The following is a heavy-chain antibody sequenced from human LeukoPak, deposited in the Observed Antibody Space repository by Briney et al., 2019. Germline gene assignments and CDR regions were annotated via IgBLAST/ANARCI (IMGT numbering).Heavy chain of an antibody. CDR3: ARALLSALSYESGVDY. Sequence: ASVKVSCKASGYTFTSYGISWVRQAPGQGLEWMGWISAYNGNTNYAQKLQGRVTMTTDTSTSTAYMELRSLRSDDTAVYYCARALLSALSYESGVDYWGQGTLVTVSS. J-gene: IGHJ4*02. V-gene: IGHV1-18*01. CDR2: ISAYNGNT. D-gene: IGHD3-10*01. CDR1: GYTFTSYG.